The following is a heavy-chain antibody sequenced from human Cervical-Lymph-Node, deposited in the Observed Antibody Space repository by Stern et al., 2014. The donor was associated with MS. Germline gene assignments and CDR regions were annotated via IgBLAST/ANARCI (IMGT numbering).Heavy chain of an antibody. V-gene: IGHV4-39*01. Sequence: QVQLQESGPGLVKPSETLSLTCTVSGDSISSNSYYWGWIRQPPGKGLEWIGIIYYTRRTSYNPSLKSRVTISVDTPKHQFSLKLSSVTAADTGVYYCATITGTTFDYWGQGTLVTVSS. CDR3: ATITGTTFDY. J-gene: IGHJ4*02. CDR1: GDSISSNSYY. CDR2: IYYTRRT. D-gene: IGHD1-7*01.